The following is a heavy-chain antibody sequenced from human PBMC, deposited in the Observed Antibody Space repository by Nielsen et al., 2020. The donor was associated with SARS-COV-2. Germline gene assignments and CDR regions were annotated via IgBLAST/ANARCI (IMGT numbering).Heavy chain of an antibody. CDR1: GFTFSSYS. D-gene: IGHD3-10*01. CDR3: ARPGPYGSTLDAFDI. J-gene: IGHJ3*02. V-gene: IGHV3-48*04. Sequence: GESLKISCAASGFTFSSYSMNWVRPAPGKGLEWVSYISSSNSTIYYADSVKGRFTISRDNAKNSLYLQMNSLRAEDTAVYYCARPGPYGSTLDAFDIWGQGTMVTVSS. CDR2: ISSSNSTI.